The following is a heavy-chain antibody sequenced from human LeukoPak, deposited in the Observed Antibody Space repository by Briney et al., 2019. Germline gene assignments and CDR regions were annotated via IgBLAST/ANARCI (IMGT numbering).Heavy chain of an antibody. J-gene: IGHJ5*02. V-gene: IGHV4-39*01. CDR3: ARQGGDTMVRGVVRDWFDP. CDR1: GDSISSSIYY. D-gene: IGHD3-10*01. Sequence: SETLSLTCTVSGDSISSSIYYWGWIRQPPGTGLEWIGCIYYNGYTYYTSSLKSRVTIFVNTSKNQFSLKLISATAADTAVYYCARQGGDTMVRGVVRDWFDPWGQGTLVTVSS. CDR2: IYYNGYT.